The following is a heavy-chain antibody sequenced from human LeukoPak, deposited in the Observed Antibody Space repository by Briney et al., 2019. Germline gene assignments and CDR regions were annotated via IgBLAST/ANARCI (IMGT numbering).Heavy chain of an antibody. Sequence: PSETLSLTCAVYGGSFSGYYWSWIRQPPGKGLEWIGEINHSGSTNYNPSLKSRVTISVDTSKNQFSLKLSSVTAADTAVYYCARPLGSSGWHRATTTKGYYGMDVWGQGTTVTFSS. J-gene: IGHJ6*02. CDR1: GGSFSGYY. V-gene: IGHV4-34*01. D-gene: IGHD6-19*01. CDR3: ARPLGSSGWHRATTTKGYYGMDV. CDR2: INHSGST.